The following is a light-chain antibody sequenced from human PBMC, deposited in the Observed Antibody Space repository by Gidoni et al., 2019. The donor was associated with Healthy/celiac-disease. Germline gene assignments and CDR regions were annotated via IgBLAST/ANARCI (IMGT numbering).Light chain of an antibody. CDR2: KAS. CDR1: QRISSW. J-gene: IGKJ1*01. Sequence: DIQMTQSPSTLSASVGDRVTITCRASQRISSWLAWYQQKPGKAPKLLIYKASSLESGVPSRFSGSGSGTEFTLTISGLQPDDFATYYCQQYNSYSRTFXQXTKVEIK. V-gene: IGKV1-5*03. CDR3: QQYNSYSRT.